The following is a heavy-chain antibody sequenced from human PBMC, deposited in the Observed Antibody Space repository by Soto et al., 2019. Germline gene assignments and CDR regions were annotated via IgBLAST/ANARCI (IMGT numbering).Heavy chain of an antibody. D-gene: IGHD4-17*01. V-gene: IGHV3-48*02. J-gene: IGHJ6*02. CDR1: GFTFSSYS. CDR2: ISSSSSTI. CDR3: ARDRHGVDYGDLTRHYYYGMDV. Sequence: GGSLRLSCAASGFTFSSYSMNWVRQAPGKGLEWVSYISSSSSTIYYADSVKGRFTISRDNAKNSLYLQMNSLRDEDTAVYYCARDRHGVDYGDLTRHYYYGMDVWGQGTTVTVSS.